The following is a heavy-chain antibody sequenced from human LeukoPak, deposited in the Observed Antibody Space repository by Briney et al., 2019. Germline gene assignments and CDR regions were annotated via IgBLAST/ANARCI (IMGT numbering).Heavy chain of an antibody. D-gene: IGHD2-2*01. CDR3: ATRRYCSSTSCYYWFDP. CDR2: IYYSGST. V-gene: IGHV4-30-4*08. Sequence: SQTLSLTCTVSGGSISSGDYYWGWIRQPPGKGLEWIVYIYYSGSTYYNPSLKSRVTISVDTSKNQFSLKLSSVTAADTAVYYCATRRYCSSTSCYYWFDPWGQGTLVTVSS. J-gene: IGHJ5*02. CDR1: GGSISSGDYY.